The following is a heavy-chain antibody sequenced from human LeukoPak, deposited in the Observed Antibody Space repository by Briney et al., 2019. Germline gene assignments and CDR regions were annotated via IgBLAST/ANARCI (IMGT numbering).Heavy chain of an antibody. CDR2: IYYSGST. J-gene: IGHJ4*02. CDR1: GGSISSGDYY. V-gene: IGHV4-30-4*02. CDR3: ARRVVPAAINKDYYFDY. D-gene: IGHD2-2*02. Sequence: SETLSLTCTVSGGSISSGDYYWSWIRQPPGKGLEWIGYIYYSGSTYYNPSLKSRVTISVVTSKNQFSLKLSSVTAADTAVYYCARRVVPAAINKDYYFDYWGQGTLVTVSS.